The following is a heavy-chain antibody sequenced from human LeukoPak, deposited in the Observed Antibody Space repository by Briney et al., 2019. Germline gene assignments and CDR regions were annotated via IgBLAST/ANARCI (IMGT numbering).Heavy chain of an antibody. CDR2: IYHSGST. CDR1: GFTFSSYW. D-gene: IGHD2-15*01. Sequence: PGGSLRLSCAASGFTFSSYWMSWVRQAPGKGLEWIAEIYHSGSTNYNPSLESRITLSVDKSNNQFSLNLRSVTAADTAVYYCARGHGVVLGYFDCWGQGSPVTVSS. V-gene: IGHV4-4*02. J-gene: IGHJ4*02. CDR3: ARGHGVVLGYFDC.